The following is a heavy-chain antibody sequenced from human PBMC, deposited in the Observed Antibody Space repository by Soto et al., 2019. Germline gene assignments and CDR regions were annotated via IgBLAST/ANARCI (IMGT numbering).Heavy chain of an antibody. CDR3: AREGVHNYTEYYFDY. D-gene: IGHD3-10*01. V-gene: IGHV3-21*06. Sequence: EVQLVESGGGLVNPGGSLRLSCAASGFTFSYYPLHWVRRAPGKGLEWVSSISGIRDYIRYADSVKGRFTISRDNAKTSLYLQMNSLTSEDTAVYYCAREGVHNYTEYYFDYWGQGTLVTVSS. CDR2: ISGIRDYI. CDR1: GFTFSYYP. J-gene: IGHJ4*02.